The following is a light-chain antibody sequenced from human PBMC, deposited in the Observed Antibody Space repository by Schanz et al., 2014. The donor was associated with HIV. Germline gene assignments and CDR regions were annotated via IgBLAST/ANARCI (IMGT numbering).Light chain of an antibody. CDR1: QSVSNNY. CDR3: QQRSNWPPLT. CDR2: GAS. Sequence: EIVMTQSPATLSVSPGERATLSCRASQSVSNNYLAWYQQTPGQAPRLLIYGASSRATGIPDRFSGSGSGTEFTLTISSLEPEDFAVYYCQQRSNWPPLTFGQGTRLEIK. V-gene: IGKV3D-20*02. J-gene: IGKJ5*01.